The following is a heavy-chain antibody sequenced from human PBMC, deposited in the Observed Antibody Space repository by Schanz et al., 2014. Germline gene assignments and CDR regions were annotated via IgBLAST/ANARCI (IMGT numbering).Heavy chain of an antibody. V-gene: IGHV3-30*18. CDR1: GFTFSGYG. D-gene: IGHD2-2*01. Sequence: QVQLVESGGGVVQPGRSLRLSCAASGFTFSGYGMHWVRQAPGKGLEWVAIISYDGRHKNYADSVKGRFTISRDNSKNTLHLQMNSLRVEDTAVYYCAKRCSSTSCSHGAFDMWGQGTMVTVSS. CDR3: AKRCSSTSCSHGAFDM. J-gene: IGHJ3*02. CDR2: ISYDGRHK.